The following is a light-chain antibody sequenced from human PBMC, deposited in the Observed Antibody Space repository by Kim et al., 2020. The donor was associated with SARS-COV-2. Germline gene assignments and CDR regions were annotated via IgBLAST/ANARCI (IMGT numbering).Light chain of an antibody. CDR3: SAWDYRLNAWV. CDR1: SDNVEYQG. Sequence: QAGLTQPPSVSKDLRQTATLTCTGNSDNVEYQGAAWLQQHQGHPPKLLSYRNNNRPPGISQRFSASRSGDTASLTITGLQPEDEADYYCSAWDYRLNAWVFGGGTQLTVL. J-gene: IGLJ3*02. V-gene: IGLV10-54*04. CDR2: RNN.